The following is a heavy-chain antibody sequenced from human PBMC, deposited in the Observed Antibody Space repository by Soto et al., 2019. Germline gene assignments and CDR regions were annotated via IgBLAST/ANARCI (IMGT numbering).Heavy chain of an antibody. CDR1: GFTFSSYG. D-gene: IGHD2-21*01. V-gene: IGHV3-30*18. CDR3: AKDFDILG. Sequence: QVQLVESGGGVVQPGRSLRLSCAASGFTFSSYGMHWVRQAPGKGLEWVAVISYDGSNKYYADSVKGRFTISRDNSKNTLYLQMNSLRAEDTAVYYCAKDFDILGGGQGTLVTVSS. J-gene: IGHJ4*02. CDR2: ISYDGSNK.